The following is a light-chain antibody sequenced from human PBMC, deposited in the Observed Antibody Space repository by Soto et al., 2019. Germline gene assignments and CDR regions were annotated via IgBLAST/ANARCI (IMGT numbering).Light chain of an antibody. V-gene: IGKV1-16*02. CDR1: QGVSNY. CDR2: YAS. CDR3: QQYKTYPFT. Sequence: DIQMTQSPCSLSASVGDRVTITCRASQGVSNYLTWLQQKTGKAPRSLIFYASRLQIGVPSKSSGSGSATDFTLTISRLQPEDFATYYRQQYKTYPFTFGPGTKV. J-gene: IGKJ3*01.